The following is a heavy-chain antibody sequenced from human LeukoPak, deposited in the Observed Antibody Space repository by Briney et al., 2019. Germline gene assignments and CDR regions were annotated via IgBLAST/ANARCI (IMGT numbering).Heavy chain of an antibody. CDR1: GFTFRNYG. CDR2: IYHDGSYQ. D-gene: IGHD4/OR15-4a*01. J-gene: IGHJ4*02. Sequence: GGSLRLSCAASGFTFRNYGFHWVRQAPGKGLEWVAVIYHDGSYQFYADSVEGRFTFSRDNSKNTVFLEMNSLRAEDMAMYYCTRDSAKSFDDWGQGTLVTVSS. V-gene: IGHV3-33*01. CDR3: TRDSAKSFDD.